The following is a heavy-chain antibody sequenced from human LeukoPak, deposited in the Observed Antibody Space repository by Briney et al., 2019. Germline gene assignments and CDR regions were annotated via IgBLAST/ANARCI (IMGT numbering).Heavy chain of an antibody. D-gene: IGHD4-17*01. Sequence: PGGSLRLSWAASGFTVSSNYMSWVRQAPGKGRGWVSATYRGGSTYYADSVKGRFTISRDNSKNTLYLQMNSLRAEDTAVYYCASGVYGDPFDYWGQGTLVTVSS. J-gene: IGHJ4*02. V-gene: IGHV3-53*01. CDR2: TYRGGST. CDR1: GFTVSSNY. CDR3: ASGVYGDPFDY.